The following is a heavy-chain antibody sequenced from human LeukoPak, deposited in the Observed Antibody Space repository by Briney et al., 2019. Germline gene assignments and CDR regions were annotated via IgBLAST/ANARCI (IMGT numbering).Heavy chain of an antibody. V-gene: IGHV3-7*04. CDR3: ARDLPTGYYISSGYYEYFLDY. CDR1: GFXFSTYW. J-gene: IGHJ4*02. D-gene: IGHD3-22*01. Sequence: GGSLRLSCAASGFXFSTYWMTWVRQAPGKGLEWVANIKQDGSEKYYVDSLKGRFTISRDNAKHSLFLQMNSLRAEDTAVYYCARDLPTGYYISSGYYEYFLDYWGQGTLVTVSS. CDR2: IKQDGSEK.